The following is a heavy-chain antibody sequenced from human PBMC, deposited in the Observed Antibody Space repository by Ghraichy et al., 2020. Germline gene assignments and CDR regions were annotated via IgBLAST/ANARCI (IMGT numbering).Heavy chain of an antibody. J-gene: IGHJ3*02. Sequence: GGSLRLSCAASGFTVSSNYMSWVRQAPGKGLEWVSVIYSGGSTYYADSVKGRFTISRDNSKNTLYLQMNSLRAEDTAVYYCARERGSRALDIWGQGTMVTVSS. D-gene: IGHD3-10*01. CDR2: IYSGGST. CDR1: GFTVSSNY. V-gene: IGHV3-66*02. CDR3: ARERGSRALDI.